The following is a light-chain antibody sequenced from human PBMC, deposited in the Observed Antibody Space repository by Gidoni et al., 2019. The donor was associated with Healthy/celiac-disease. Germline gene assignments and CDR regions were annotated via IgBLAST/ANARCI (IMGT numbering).Light chain of an antibody. CDR2: AAY. CDR1: QSISSY. J-gene: IGKJ4*01. CDR3: QQSYSV. V-gene: IGKV1-39*01. Sequence: DNQMTQYPSSLSASVGDSVTITCQAIQSISSYLNWYQQKPGKAPKLLIYAAYSLQSGVPSRFSGSGSVTDFTLTISSLQPEDFATYYCQQSYSVFGGGTKVEIK.